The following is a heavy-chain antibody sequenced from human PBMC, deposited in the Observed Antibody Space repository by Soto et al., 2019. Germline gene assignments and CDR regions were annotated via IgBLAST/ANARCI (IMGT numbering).Heavy chain of an antibody. CDR2: IYYNGAT. V-gene: IGHV4-59*08. Sequence: QVRLQESGPGLVKPSETLSLTYTVSGGSMNNYYWSWIRQPPGKGLEWIGYIYYNGATEYNPSLQSRVTISVDTSKNQFSLKLSSVTAADTAVYYCARHRSSSPNLPLDYWGQGTLVTVSS. D-gene: IGHD3-3*01. J-gene: IGHJ4*02. CDR3: ARHRSSSPNLPLDY. CDR1: GGSMNNYY.